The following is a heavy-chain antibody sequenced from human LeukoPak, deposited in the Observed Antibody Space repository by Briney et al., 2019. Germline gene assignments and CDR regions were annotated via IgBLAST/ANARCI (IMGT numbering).Heavy chain of an antibody. Sequence: SETLSLTCTVSGVSISSYYWSWIRQPAGKGLEWIGRIYTSGSTNYNPSLKSRVTMSVDTSKNQFSLKLSSVTAADTAVYYCASVMITFGGDDAFDIWGQGTMVTVSS. CDR1: GVSISSYY. CDR3: ASVMITFGGDDAFDI. D-gene: IGHD3-16*01. J-gene: IGHJ3*02. V-gene: IGHV4-4*07. CDR2: IYTSGST.